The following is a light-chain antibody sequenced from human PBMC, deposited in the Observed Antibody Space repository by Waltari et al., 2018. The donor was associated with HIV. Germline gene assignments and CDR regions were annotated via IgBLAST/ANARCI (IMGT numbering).Light chain of an antibody. Sequence: DIPMTQSPSTLSASVGDRVTITCRASQNIGYWLAWYQQKPGKAPNLLIYKASNLESGVPSRFSGSGSGTEFTLTISSLQPDDFATYCCQQYSSYSWTFGQGTKVEIK. CDR2: KAS. V-gene: IGKV1-5*03. J-gene: IGKJ1*01. CDR1: QNIGYW. CDR3: QQYSSYSWT.